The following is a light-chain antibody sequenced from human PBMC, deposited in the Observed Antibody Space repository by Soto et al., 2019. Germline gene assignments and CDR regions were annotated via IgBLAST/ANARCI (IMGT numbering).Light chain of an antibody. CDR3: YSYAGRSTSV. CDR2: EDD. J-gene: IGLJ2*01. V-gene: IGLV2-23*01. Sequence: QSALTQPASVSGSPGQSITISCTGTSSDDGSYNLVSWYQQYPGKAPKLMIYEDDERPSGVSNRFSGSKSGNTASLTISGLQAEDEADCDCYSYAGRSTSVFGGGTELTVL. CDR1: SSDDGSYNL.